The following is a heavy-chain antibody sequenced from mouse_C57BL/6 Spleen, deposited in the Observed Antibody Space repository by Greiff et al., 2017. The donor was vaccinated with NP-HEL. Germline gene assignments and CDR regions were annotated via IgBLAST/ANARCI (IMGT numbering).Heavy chain of an antibody. D-gene: IGHD2-2*01. CDR2: ISYDGSN. CDR3: ARDGYDDAMDY. J-gene: IGHJ4*01. V-gene: IGHV3-6*01. Sequence: EVQLVESGPGLVKPSQSLSLTCSVTGYSITSGYYWNWIRQFPGNKLEWMGYISYDGSNNYNPSLKNRISITRDTSKNQFFLKLNSVTTEDTATYYCARDGYDDAMDYWGQGTSVTVSS. CDR1: GYSITSGYY.